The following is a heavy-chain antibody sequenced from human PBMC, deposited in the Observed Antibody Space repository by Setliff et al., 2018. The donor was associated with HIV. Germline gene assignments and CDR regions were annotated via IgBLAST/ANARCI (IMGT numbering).Heavy chain of an antibody. CDR3: NTYYGSGSYYYYYYYMDV. CDR1: GFTFGDYP. CDR2: IRSKTYGGTT. D-gene: IGHD3-10*01. V-gene: IGHV3-49*04. J-gene: IGHJ6*03. Sequence: PGGSLRLSCTASGFTFGDYPMSWVRQAPGKGLEWVGFIRSKTYGGTTEYAASVKGGFTISRDDSKNIAYLQVNSLKTEDTAIYYCNTYYGSGSYYYYYYYMDVWGKGTTVTVSS.